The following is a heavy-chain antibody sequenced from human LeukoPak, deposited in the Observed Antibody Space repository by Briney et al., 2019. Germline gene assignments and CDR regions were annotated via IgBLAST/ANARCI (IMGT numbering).Heavy chain of an antibody. CDR3: ARDSDSSGSYDAFDI. CDR1: GFTFYNYA. J-gene: IGHJ3*02. Sequence: GGSLRLSCAVSGFTFYNYAMSWVRQAPGKGLEWISAISGSGGSTFYAGSVKGRFTISRDNSKNTLYLQMNSLRAEDTAVYYCARDSDSSGSYDAFDIWGQGTMVTVSS. D-gene: IGHD3-22*01. CDR2: ISGSGGST. V-gene: IGHV3-23*01.